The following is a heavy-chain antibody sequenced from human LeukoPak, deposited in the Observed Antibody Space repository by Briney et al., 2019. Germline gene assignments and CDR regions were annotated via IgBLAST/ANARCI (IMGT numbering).Heavy chain of an antibody. CDR1: GFTFSSYG. V-gene: IGHV3-30*18. CDR2: ISYDGSNK. CDR3: AKDLSNYYGSGSYSYYFDY. J-gene: IGHJ4*02. D-gene: IGHD3-10*01. Sequence: GGSLRLSCAASGFTFSSYGMHWVRQAPGKGLEWVAVISYDGSNKDYADSVKGRFTISRDNSKNTLYLQMNSLRAEDTAVYYCAKDLSNYYGSGSYSYYFDYWGQGTLVTVSS.